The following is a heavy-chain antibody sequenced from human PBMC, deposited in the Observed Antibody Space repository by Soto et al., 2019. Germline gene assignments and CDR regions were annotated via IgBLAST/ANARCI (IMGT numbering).Heavy chain of an antibody. CDR1: EFTFRDYA. CDR2: ISGNGNSA. J-gene: IGHJ4*02. D-gene: IGHD6-19*01. CDR3: GKERRGSGWSVCDY. Sequence: VQLLESGGGLVQPGGSLRLSCAASEFTFRDYAMNWVRQAPGKGLEWVADISGNGNSARHADSVKGRFTISRDNSRDTLYLHMNRLRVDDTAVYFCGKERRGSGWSVCDYWGQGDLVTVSS. V-gene: IGHV3-23*01.